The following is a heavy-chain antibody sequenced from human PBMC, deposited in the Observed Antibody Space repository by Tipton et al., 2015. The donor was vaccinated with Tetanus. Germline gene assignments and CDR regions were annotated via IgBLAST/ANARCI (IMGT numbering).Heavy chain of an antibody. D-gene: IGHD2-2*01. CDR1: GGSTHSFY. J-gene: IGHJ3*01. Sequence: TLSLTCTVSGGSTHSFYWTWIRQSAGKGLEWIGRIYSGGSTNYSPSLKSRVAISMDTSKNQISLKLSSVTAADTAVYYCARRSYCSSSRCFDAFDLWGQGTMVTVSS. V-gene: IGHV4-4*07. CDR3: ARRSYCSSSRCFDAFDL. CDR2: IYSGGST.